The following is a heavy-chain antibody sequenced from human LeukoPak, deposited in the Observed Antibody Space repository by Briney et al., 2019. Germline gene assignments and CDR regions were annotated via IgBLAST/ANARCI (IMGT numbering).Heavy chain of an antibody. CDR3: ASSADYYDSSGYLF. J-gene: IGHJ4*02. D-gene: IGHD3-22*01. CDR1: GGTFSSYA. V-gene: IGHV1-69*13. Sequence: SVKVSCKASGGTFSSYAISWVRQAPGQGLEWMGGIIPIFGTANYAQKFQGRVTITADESTSTAYMELSSLRSEDAAVYYCASSADYYDSSGYLFWGQGTLVTVSS. CDR2: IIPIFGTA.